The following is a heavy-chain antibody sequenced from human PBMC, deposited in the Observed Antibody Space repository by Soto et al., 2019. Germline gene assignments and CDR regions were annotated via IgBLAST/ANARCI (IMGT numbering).Heavy chain of an antibody. Sequence: QLQLQQWGAGLLKPSETLSLTCAVYGGSFSGYYWNWIRQPPGKGLEWIGEINHSGSTNYNPSLKSGVTISVDTSKNQFSLKLSSVTAADTAVYYCARGWGSGVFDYWGQGTLVTVSS. CDR3: ARGWGSGVFDY. V-gene: IGHV4-34*01. CDR1: GGSFSGYY. CDR2: INHSGST. D-gene: IGHD6-19*01. J-gene: IGHJ4*02.